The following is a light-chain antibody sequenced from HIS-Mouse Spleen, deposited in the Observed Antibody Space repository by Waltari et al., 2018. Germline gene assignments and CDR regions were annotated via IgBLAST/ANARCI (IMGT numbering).Light chain of an antibody. CDR1: ELPKQY. J-gene: IGLJ3*02. Sequence: SYELTQPPSVSVSPGQTARITCSGDELPKQYAYWYQQKPGQAPVLVIYKDSERPSVIPERVSGSSSGTTVTLTISGVQAEDEADYYCQSADSSGTWVFGGGTKLTVL. CDR3: QSADSSGTWV. CDR2: KDS. V-gene: IGLV3-25*03.